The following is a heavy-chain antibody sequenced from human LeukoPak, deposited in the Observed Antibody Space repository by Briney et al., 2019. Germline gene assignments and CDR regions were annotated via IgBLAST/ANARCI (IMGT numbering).Heavy chain of an antibody. J-gene: IGHJ4*02. CDR3: ARDSATGWYGLGSSNPYYFDY. CDR1: GGSISSGGHY. CDR2: IYYSGST. V-gene: IGHV4-31*03. Sequence: SQTLSLTCTVSGGSISSGGHYWSWIRQHPGKGLEWIGYIYYSGSTYYNPSLKSRVTISVDTSKNQFSLKLSSVTAADTAVYYCARDSATGWYGLGSSNPYYFDYWGQGTLVTVSS. D-gene: IGHD3-10*01.